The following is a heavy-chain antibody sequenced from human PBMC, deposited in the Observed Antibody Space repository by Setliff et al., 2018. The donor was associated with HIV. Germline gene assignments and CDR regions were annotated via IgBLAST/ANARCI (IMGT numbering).Heavy chain of an antibody. Sequence: SETLSLTCTVSGDSISSGSHYWSWIRQPAGKGLEWIGHIYTGGNANYNPSLQSRDTISVDTSKNQFSLMLGSMTAADTAVYYCARERLSRLGFDYWGQGTLVTVSS. CDR3: ARERLSRLGFDY. J-gene: IGHJ4*02. CDR1: GDSISSGSHY. CDR2: IYTGGNA. D-gene: IGHD1-1*01. V-gene: IGHV4-61*09.